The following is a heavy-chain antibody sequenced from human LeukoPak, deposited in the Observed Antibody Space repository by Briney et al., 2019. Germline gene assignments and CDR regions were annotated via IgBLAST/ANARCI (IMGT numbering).Heavy chain of an antibody. J-gene: IGHJ6*03. D-gene: IGHD6-13*01. V-gene: IGHV3-23*01. CDR2: ISGSGGST. Sequence: GGSLRLSCAASGFTFSSSAMSWVRQAPGKGLEWVSAISGSGGSTYYADSVKGRFTISRDNSKNTLYLQMNSLRAEDTAVYYCAKDFDCSTWFGRNYMDVWGKGTTVTVSS. CDR1: GFTFSSSA. CDR3: AKDFDCSTWFGRNYMDV.